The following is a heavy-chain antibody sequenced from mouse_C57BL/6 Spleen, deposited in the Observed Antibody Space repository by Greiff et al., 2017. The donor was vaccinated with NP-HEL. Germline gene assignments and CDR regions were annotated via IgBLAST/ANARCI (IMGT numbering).Heavy chain of an antibody. CDR1: GYSFTGYY. J-gene: IGHJ4*01. Sequence: EVQLQQSGPELVKPGASVKISCKASGYSFTGYYMHWVKQSSEKSLEWIGEINPSTGGTSYNQKFKGKATLTVDKSSSTAYMQLKSLTSEDSAVYYWARGGYYGSSYGFYAMDYWGQGTSVTVSS. CDR3: ARGGYYGSSYGFYAMDY. V-gene: IGHV1-43*01. CDR2: INPSTGGT. D-gene: IGHD1-1*01.